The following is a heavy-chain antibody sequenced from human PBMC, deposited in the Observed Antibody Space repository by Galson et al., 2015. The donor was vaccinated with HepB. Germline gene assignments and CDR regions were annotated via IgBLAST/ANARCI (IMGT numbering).Heavy chain of an antibody. CDR1: FSSYG. V-gene: IGHV3-30*18. Sequence: FSSYGMHWVRQAPGKGLEWVAVISYDGSNKYYADSVKGRFTISRDNSKNTLYLQMNSLRAEDTAVYYCAKDGSWELLSLFDYWGQGTLVTVSS. CDR3: AKDGSWELLSLFDY. CDR2: ISYDGSNK. J-gene: IGHJ4*02. D-gene: IGHD1-26*01.